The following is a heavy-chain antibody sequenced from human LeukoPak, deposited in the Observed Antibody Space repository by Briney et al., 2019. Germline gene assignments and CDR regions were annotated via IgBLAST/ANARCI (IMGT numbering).Heavy chain of an antibody. CDR3: AKAGKGTYHFDY. V-gene: IGHV3-23*01. CDR1: GFTFSNYA. J-gene: IGHJ4*02. Sequence: GGSLRLSCEASGFTFSNYAMSWVRQAPGKGLDWVSGISGSGGSTFYADSVQGRFTVSRDNSKNTLYLQMNSLRGDDTAVYYCAKAGKGTYHFDYWGQGTLVNVSS. CDR2: ISGSGGST. D-gene: IGHD3-10*01.